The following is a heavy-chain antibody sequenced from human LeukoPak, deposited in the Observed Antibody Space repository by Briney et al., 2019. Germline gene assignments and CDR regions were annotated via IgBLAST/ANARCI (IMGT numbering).Heavy chain of an antibody. D-gene: IGHD3-22*01. CDR3: AKVLYYDTSDDALNI. Sequence: PSETLSLTCTVSGGSISSSSYYWGWIRQPPGKGLEWIGSIYYSGSTYYNPSLKSRVTISVDTSKNQFSLKLSSVTAADTAVYYCAKVLYYDTSDDALNIWGQGTMVTVSS. J-gene: IGHJ3*02. CDR1: GGSISSSSYY. V-gene: IGHV4-39*01. CDR2: IYYSGST.